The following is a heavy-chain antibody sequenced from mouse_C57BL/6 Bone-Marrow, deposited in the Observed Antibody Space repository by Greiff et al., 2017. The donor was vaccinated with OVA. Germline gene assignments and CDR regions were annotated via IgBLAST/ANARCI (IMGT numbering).Heavy chain of an antibody. J-gene: IGHJ2*01. Sequence: EVQVVESGPGLVKPSQSLSLTCSVTGYSITSGYYWNWIRQFPGNKLEWMGYISYDGSNNYNPSLKNRISITRDTSKNQFFLKLNSVTTEDTATYYCARGFGVFDYWGQGTTLTVSS. CDR3: ARGFGVFDY. V-gene: IGHV3-6*01. D-gene: IGHD3-1*01. CDR2: ISYDGSN. CDR1: GYSITSGYY.